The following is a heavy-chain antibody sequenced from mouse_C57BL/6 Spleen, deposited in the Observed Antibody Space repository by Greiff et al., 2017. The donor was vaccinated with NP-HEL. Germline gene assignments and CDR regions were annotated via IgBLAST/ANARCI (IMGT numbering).Heavy chain of an antibody. J-gene: IGHJ4*01. V-gene: IGHV1-82*01. D-gene: IGHD2-3*01. CDR3: AREGRWLLDAMDY. CDR2: IYPGDGDT. CDR1: GYAFSSSW. Sequence: QVQLQQSGPELVKPGASVKISCKASGYAFSSSWMNWVKQRPGKGLEWIGRIYPGDGDTNYNGKFKGKATLTADKSSSTAYMQLSSLTSEDSAVYFCAREGRWLLDAMDYWGQGTSVTVSS.